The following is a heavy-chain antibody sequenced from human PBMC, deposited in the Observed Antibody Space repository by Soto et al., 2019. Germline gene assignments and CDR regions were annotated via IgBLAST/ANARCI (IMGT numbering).Heavy chain of an antibody. J-gene: IGHJ3*02. Sequence: SETLSLTCTVSGGSISNDYWSWIRQPPGEGLEWIGNIYDSGSTYYKPSLKSRVTISVDTSKNQLSLKLSSVTAADTAVYYCAGASTWHPGAFDIWGQGTTVTVSS. CDR1: GGSISNDY. CDR3: AGASTWHPGAFDI. V-gene: IGHV4-59*12. CDR2: IYDSGST. D-gene: IGHD5-12*01.